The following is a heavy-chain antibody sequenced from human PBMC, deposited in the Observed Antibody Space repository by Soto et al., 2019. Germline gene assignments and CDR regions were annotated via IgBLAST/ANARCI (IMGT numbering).Heavy chain of an antibody. CDR2: IYYSGST. D-gene: IGHD3-22*01. CDR1: GGSISSGDYY. CDR3: ATGSGSYYDSSGYPDY. V-gene: IGHV4-30-4*01. J-gene: IGHJ4*02. Sequence: PSETLSLTCTVSGGSISSGDYYWSWIRQPPGKGLEWIGYIYYSGSTYYNPSLKSRVTISIDTSKNQFSLKLSSVTAADTAVYYCATGSGSYYDSSGYPDYWSQGTLVTVYS.